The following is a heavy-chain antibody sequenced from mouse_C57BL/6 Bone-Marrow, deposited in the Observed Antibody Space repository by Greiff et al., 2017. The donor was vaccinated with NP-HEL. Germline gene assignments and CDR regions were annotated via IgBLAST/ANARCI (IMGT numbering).Heavy chain of an antibody. V-gene: IGHV1-66*01. CDR2: IYPGSGNT. J-gene: IGHJ3*01. Sequence: QVHVKQSGPELVKPGASVKISCKASGYSFTSYYIHWVKQRPGQGLEWIGWIYPGSGNTKYNEKFKGKATLTADTSSSTAYMQLSSLTSEDSAVYDCARGYYGSRFAYWGQGTLVTVSA. D-gene: IGHD1-1*01. CDR1: GYSFTSYY. CDR3: ARGYYGSRFAY.